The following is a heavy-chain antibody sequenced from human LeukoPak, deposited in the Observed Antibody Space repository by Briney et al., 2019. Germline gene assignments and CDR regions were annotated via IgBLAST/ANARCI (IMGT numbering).Heavy chain of an antibody. CDR2: INSDGSST. D-gene: IGHD5-24*01. V-gene: IGHV3-74*01. CDR3: ARDRDGYNSFDY. J-gene: IGHJ4*02. CDR1: GFTFSSYW. Sequence: GGSLRLSCAASGFTFSSYWMHWVRQAPGKGLMWVSRINSDGSSTSYADSAKGRFTISRDNAKNTLYLRMNSLRAEDTAVYYCARDRDGYNSFDYWGQGTLVTVSS.